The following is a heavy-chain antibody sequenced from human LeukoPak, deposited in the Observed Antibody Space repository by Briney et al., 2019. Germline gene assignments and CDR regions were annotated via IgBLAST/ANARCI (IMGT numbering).Heavy chain of an antibody. CDR1: GGTFISYT. J-gene: IGHJ4*02. CDR3: ARDSVGAIIDY. V-gene: IGHV1-69*04. Sequence: SVKVSCKASGGTFISYTISWVRQAPGQGLEWMGRIIPILGIANYAQKFQGRVTITADKSTSTAYMELSSLRSEDTAVYYCARDSVGAIIDYWGQGTLVTVSS. CDR2: IIPILGIA. D-gene: IGHD1-26*01.